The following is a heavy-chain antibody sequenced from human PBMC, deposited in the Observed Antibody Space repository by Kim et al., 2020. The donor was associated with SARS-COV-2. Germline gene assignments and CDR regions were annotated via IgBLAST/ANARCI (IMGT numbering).Heavy chain of an antibody. V-gene: IGHV1-3*01. Sequence: TTYTQKFQSRSTISRDTSANAAYMELRSLTTKDTAFYYCVRDMNPTVYDYWGQGTLVTVSS. J-gene: IGHJ4*02. CDR3: VRDMNPTVYDY. CDR2: T. D-gene: IGHD4-4*01.